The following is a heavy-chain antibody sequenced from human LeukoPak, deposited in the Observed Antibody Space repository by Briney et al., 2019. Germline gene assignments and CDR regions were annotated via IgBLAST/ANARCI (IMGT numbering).Heavy chain of an antibody. CDR1: GFTFSTYA. CDR3: AKSPGGVVSTSFDN. CDR2: ISVSGGST. D-gene: IGHD2-2*01. V-gene: IGHV3-23*01. J-gene: IGHJ4*02. Sequence: GGSLRLSCAASGFTFSTYAMSWVRQAPGKGLEWVSVISVSGGSTYYADSVKGRFTISRDNSRNTLYLQMNSLRAEDTAVYYCAKSPGGVVSTSFDNWGQGTLVTVSS.